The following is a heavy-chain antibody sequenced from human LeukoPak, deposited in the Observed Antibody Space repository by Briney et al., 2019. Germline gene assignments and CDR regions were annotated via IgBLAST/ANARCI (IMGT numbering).Heavy chain of an antibody. J-gene: IGHJ4*02. CDR2: IYYSGST. CDR3: ARLYSSSWYFDS. D-gene: IGHD6-13*01. CDR1: GASISSYY. V-gene: IGHV4-59*13. Sequence: SETLSLTCTVCGASISSYYWSWLRQPPGKGLEGMGYIYYSGSTNYNPSLKSRVTISVDTSKNQFSLKLSSVTAADTAVYYCARLYSSSWYFDSWGQGTLVTVSS.